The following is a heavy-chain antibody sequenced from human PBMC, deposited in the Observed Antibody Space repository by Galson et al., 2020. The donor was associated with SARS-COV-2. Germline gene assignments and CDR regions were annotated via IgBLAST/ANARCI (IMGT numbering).Heavy chain of an antibody. CDR1: GGSITSSSYY. Sequence: SETLSLTCTVSGGSITSSSYYWAWIRQPPGKGLEWVGSTYYSGSTFYSPSLKSRVTMYIDTSKNQFSLKLRSVTAGDTAVYYCAREGTVPVFSSSGYIESWGPGTLITGSS. J-gene: IGHJ4*02. CDR3: AREGTVPVFSSSGYIES. CDR2: TYYSGST. D-gene: IGHD3-22*01. V-gene: IGHV4-39*02.